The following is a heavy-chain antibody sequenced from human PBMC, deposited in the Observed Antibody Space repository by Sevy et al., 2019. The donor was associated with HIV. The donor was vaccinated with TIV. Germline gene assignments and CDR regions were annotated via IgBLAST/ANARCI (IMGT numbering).Heavy chain of an antibody. D-gene: IGHD3-22*01. J-gene: IGHJ1*01. V-gene: IGHV2-5*01. CDR3: AHRGGVHYYDSDGYCSRTEYFLY. Sequence: SGPTLVKPTQTLTLTCTFSGFSLSTSGEGVGWIRQPPGKALEWLAVIYWNDDQRYSPSLKSRLTITKDTSRNQVVLTMSNMNPVDTATHYCAHRGGVHYYDSDGYCSRTEYFLYWGQGTLVTGSS. CDR1: GFSLSTSGEG. CDR2: IYWNDDQ.